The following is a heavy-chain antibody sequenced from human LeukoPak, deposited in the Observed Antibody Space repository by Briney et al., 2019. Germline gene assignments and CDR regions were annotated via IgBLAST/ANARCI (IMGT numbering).Heavy chain of an antibody. V-gene: IGHV3-11*01. Sequence: GGSLRPSCAASGFTFSDYYMSWIRQAPGKGLEWVSYISSSGSTIYYADSVKGRFTISRDNAKNSLYLQMNSLRAEDTAVYYCARMNYSSSRSSLAFDIWGQGTMVTVSS. CDR3: ARMNYSSSRSSLAFDI. CDR1: GFTFSDYY. J-gene: IGHJ3*02. CDR2: ISSSGSTI. D-gene: IGHD6-13*01.